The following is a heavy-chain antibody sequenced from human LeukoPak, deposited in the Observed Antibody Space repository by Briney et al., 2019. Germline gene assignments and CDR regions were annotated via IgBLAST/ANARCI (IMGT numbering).Heavy chain of an antibody. V-gene: IGHV4-61*01. D-gene: IGHD6-13*01. CDR2: IYYSGST. CDR1: GGSVSSGSYY. J-gene: IGHJ6*04. CDR3: ARSAAAGYYYGMDV. Sequence: SETLSLTCTVSGGSVSSGSYYWSWIRQPPGKGLDWIGYIYYSGSTNYNPSLKSRVTISVDTSKNQFSLKLSSVTAADTAVYYCARSAAAGYYYGMDVWGKGTTVTVSS.